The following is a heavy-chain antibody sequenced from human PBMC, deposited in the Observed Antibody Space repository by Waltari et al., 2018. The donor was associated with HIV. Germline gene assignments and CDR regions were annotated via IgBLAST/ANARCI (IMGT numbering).Heavy chain of an antibody. D-gene: IGHD2-15*01. CDR1: GFSVSNHW. CDR2: LNRVGSSR. CDR3: ARASHYIEFSTFDGDYYFDV. Sequence: VQLVESGGGSIKTGGSLRLSCTASGFSVSNHWMDWVRQGPGKGLVGVARLNRVGSSRNYADAVKGRFVISRDNARNTVYLQLNSLRVEDTAMYFCARASHYIEFSTFDGDYYFDVWGRGTRVAVSS. V-gene: IGHV3-74*01. J-gene: IGHJ4*02.